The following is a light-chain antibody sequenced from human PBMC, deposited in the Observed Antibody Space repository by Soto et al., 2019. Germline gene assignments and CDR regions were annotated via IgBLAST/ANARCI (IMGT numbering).Light chain of an antibody. CDR3: SSSTTSSTLV. J-gene: IGLJ1*01. CDR1: SSDVDGYNS. CDR2: EVY. V-gene: IGLV2-14*01. Sequence: QSVLTQPASVSGSPGQSITIPCTGTSSDVDGYNSVSWYQQHPGKAPKLMIYEVYSRPSGISGRFSGFKSGNTASLTISGLQAEDEADYYCSSSTTSSTLVFGTGTKLTVL.